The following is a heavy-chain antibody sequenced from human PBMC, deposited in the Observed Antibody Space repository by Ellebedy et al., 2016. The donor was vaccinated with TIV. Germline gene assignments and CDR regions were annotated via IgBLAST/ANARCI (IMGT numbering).Heavy chain of an antibody. CDR2: ISYDGSNK. Sequence: GESLKISCAASGFSFSSYAMHWVRQAPGKGLEWVAVISYDGSNKYYTDSVKGRCTLSRDNSKNTLYLQMNSLRAEDTAVYYCAREVKIQLSPVLYYYFYGMDVWGQGTTVTVSS. CDR1: GFSFSSYA. D-gene: IGHD5-18*01. CDR3: AREVKIQLSPVLYYYFYGMDV. J-gene: IGHJ6*02. V-gene: IGHV3-30-3*01.